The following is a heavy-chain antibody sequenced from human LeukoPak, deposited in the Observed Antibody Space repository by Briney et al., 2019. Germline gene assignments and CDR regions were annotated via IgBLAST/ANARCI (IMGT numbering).Heavy chain of an antibody. J-gene: IGHJ4*02. D-gene: IGHD5-24*01. CDR3: ASPMAWAHNRRDSDY. V-gene: IGHV4-39*07. CDR1: GGSISSSSYY. Sequence: SETLSLTCTVSGGSISSSSYYWGRIRQPPGKGLEWIGSIYYSGSAYYNPSLKSRVSISVDTSKNQFSLKLRSVTAADTAVYYCASPMAWAHNRRDSDYWGLGTLVTVSS. CDR2: IYYSGSA.